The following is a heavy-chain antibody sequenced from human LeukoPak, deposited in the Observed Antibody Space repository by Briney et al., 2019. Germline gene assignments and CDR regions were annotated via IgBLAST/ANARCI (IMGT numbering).Heavy chain of an antibody. J-gene: IGHJ5*02. CDR2: IKQDGSEK. D-gene: IGHD3-16*01. CDR1: GFTFSHYA. V-gene: IGHV3-7*01. Sequence: PGGSLRLSCAASGFTFSHYAMTWVRQVPGQWLDLVSNIKQDGSEKTYVDSVKGRFTISRDNAKNSLYLQMNSLRAEDTAMYYCVRDGGTDWYDPWGEGSLVTVFS. CDR3: VRDGGTDWYDP.